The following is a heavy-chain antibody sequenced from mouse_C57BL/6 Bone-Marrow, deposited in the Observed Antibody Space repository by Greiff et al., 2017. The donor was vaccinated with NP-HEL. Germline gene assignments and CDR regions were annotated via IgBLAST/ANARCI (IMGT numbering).Heavy chain of an antibody. CDR2: IDPENGDT. CDR1: GFNINDDY. Sequence: VQLKESGAELVRPGASVKLSCTASGFNINDDYMHWVKQRPEQGLEWIGWIDPENGDTEYASKFQGKATITADTSSNTAYLQLSSLTSEDTAVYYCTTLYYYGSSYADYWGQGTTLTVSS. CDR3: TTLYYYGSSYADY. J-gene: IGHJ2*01. V-gene: IGHV14-4*01. D-gene: IGHD1-1*01.